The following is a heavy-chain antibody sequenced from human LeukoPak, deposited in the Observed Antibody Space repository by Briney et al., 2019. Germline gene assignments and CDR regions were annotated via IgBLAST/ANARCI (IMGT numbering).Heavy chain of an antibody. CDR3: AKDVGASTYDSSGYYDY. V-gene: IGHV3-9*01. Sequence: GRSLRLSCAASGFTFDDYAMHWVRQAPGKGLEWVSGISWNSGSIGYADSVKGRFTISRDNAKNSLYLQMNSLRAEDTALYYCAKDVGASTYDSSGYYDYWGQGTLVTVSS. CDR1: GFTFDDYA. CDR2: ISWNSGSI. D-gene: IGHD3-22*01. J-gene: IGHJ4*02.